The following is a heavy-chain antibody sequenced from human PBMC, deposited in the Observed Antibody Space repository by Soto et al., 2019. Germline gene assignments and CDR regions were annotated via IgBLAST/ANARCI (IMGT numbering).Heavy chain of an antibody. CDR3: ARGGEGYNFGAVY. V-gene: IGHV1-2*06. D-gene: IGHD5-12*01. CDR1: GYTFTRYY. J-gene: IGHJ4*02. Sequence: XSVKVSCKASGYTFTRYYMHWVRPAPGQVLEWMGRVIXKLGSXNYAKTPQARXXITTDASXXSVSTELRSMRSDDTAVYYCARGGEGYNFGAVYWGQGTPVTVSS. CDR2: VIXKLGSX.